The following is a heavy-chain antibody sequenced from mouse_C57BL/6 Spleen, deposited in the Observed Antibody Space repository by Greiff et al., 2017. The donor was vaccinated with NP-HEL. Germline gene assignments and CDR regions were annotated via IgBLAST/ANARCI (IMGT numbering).Heavy chain of an antibody. V-gene: IGHV1-42*01. CDR3: ASSRGAMDY. CDR2: INPSTGGT. D-gene: IGHD1-1*01. CDR1: GYSFTGYY. Sequence: VQLQQSGPELVKPGASVKISCKASGYSFTGYYMNWVKQSPEKSLEWIGEINPSTGGTTYNQKFKAKATLTVDKSSSTAYIQLKSLTSEDSAVYYCASSRGAMDYWGQGTSVTVSS. J-gene: IGHJ4*01.